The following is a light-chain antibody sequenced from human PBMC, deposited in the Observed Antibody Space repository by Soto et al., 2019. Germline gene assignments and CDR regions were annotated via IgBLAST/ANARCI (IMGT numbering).Light chain of an antibody. J-gene: IGKJ5*01. V-gene: IGKV3-15*01. CDR2: GAS. CDR1: QSLNGF. Sequence: EIVMTQSPATLSVSPGERATLSCRASQSLNGFLAWYQHKPGQAPRLLMYGASTRATGVPARFSGSGSGTEFTLTISSLQSVDFAVYYCQHYNHWPLTFGQGTRLEIK. CDR3: QHYNHWPLT.